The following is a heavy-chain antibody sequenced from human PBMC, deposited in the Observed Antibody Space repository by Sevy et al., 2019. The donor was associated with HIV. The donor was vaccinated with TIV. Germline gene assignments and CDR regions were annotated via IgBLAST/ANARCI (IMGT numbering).Heavy chain of an antibody. CDR2: IKSKADGGTK. D-gene: IGHD2-8*02. Sequence: GGSLRLSCAASGFTFTYAWMSWVRQAPGKGLEWVGRIKSKADGGTKNYAAPVKGRFTISRDDSKNTLYLQMNSLKTEETAVYYCATDPIIVLLVTDGMDVWGQGTTVTVSS. J-gene: IGHJ6*02. CDR1: GFTFTYAW. V-gene: IGHV3-15*01. CDR3: ATDPIIVLLVTDGMDV.